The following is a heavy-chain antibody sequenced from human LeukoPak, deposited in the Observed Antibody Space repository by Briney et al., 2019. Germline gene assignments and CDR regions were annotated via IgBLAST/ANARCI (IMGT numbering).Heavy chain of an antibody. CDR3: VKAPRLRYFDWFFDY. CDR2: ISSDGGST. CDR1: GFTFSSYA. J-gene: IGHJ4*02. V-gene: IGHV3-64D*06. Sequence: PGGSLRLSCSASGFTFSSYAIHWVRQAPGKGLEYVSAISSDGGSTYYADSVKARFTISRGNSKNTLYLQMSSLRPEDTAVYYCVKAPRLRYFDWFFDYWGQGTLVTVSS. D-gene: IGHD3-9*01.